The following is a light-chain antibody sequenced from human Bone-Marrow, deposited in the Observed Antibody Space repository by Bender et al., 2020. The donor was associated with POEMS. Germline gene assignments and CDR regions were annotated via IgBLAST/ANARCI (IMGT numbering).Light chain of an antibody. J-gene: IGLJ2*01. CDR3: SSVTSSSTLV. Sequence: QSALTQPRSVSGSPGQSVTISCTGTSSDVGGYNYVSWYQQHPGKAPKLMIYDVNDRPSGIPDRFSGSKSGNTASLTISELQAGDEADYYCSSVTSSSTLVFGGATKLTVL. V-gene: IGLV2-11*01. CDR1: SSDVGGYNY. CDR2: DVN.